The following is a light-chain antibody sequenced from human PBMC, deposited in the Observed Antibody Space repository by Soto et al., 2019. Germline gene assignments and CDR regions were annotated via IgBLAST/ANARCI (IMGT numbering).Light chain of an antibody. CDR1: SSDVGAYNY. J-gene: IGLJ3*02. CDR2: EVS. Sequence: QSALTQPASVSGSPGQSITISCTGTSSDVGAYNYVSWYQQNPSKAPKLMIYEVSNRPSGVSNRFSGSKSGNTASLTIYGLQAADEADFYCNSYTRIPTVVFGGGTNLTVL. CDR3: NSYTRIPTVV. V-gene: IGLV2-14*01.